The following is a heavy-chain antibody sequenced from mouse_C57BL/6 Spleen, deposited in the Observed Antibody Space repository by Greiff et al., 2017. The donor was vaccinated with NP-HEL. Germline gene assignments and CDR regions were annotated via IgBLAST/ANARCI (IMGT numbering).Heavy chain of an antibody. V-gene: IGHV1-64*01. D-gene: IGHD1-1*01. J-gene: IGHJ4*01. CDR3: ARDYYGSSYGAMDY. CDR2: IRPNSGST. CDR1: GYTFTSYW. Sequence: QVQLQQPGAELVKPGASVKLSCKASGYTFTSYWMHWVKQRPGQGLEWIGMIRPNSGSTNYNEKFKSKATLTVDKSSSTAYMQLSSLTSEDSAVYYCARDYYGSSYGAMDYWGQGTSVTVSS.